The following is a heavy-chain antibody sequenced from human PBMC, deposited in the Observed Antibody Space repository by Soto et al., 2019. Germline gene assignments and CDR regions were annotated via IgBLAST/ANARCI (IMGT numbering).Heavy chain of an antibody. CDR3: ARAETKPGVVFDY. CDR2: IYYSGST. Sequence: SETLSLTCTVSGGSISSYYWSWIRQPPGKGLEWIGYIYYSGSTNYNPSLKSRVTISVDTSKNQFSLKLSSVTAADTAVYYCARAETKPGVVFDYWGQGTLVTVSS. CDR1: GGSISSYY. D-gene: IGHD2-15*01. V-gene: IGHV4-59*12. J-gene: IGHJ4*02.